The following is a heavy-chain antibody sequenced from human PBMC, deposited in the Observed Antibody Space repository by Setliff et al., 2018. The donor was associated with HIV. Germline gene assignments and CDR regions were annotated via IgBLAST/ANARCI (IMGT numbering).Heavy chain of an antibody. CDR3: ARARIDSYDRGRRNHYYIDV. Sequence: ASVKVSCKASGYTFSSYDINWVRQATGQGLEWMGWMKPNSGNTGYAQKFKGRVTMTRETSISTAYMELNNLKFEDTAVYYCARARIDSYDRGRRNHYYIDVWGKGTTVTVSS. V-gene: IGHV1-8*02. CDR2: MKPNSGNT. CDR1: GYTFSSYD. D-gene: IGHD3-22*01. J-gene: IGHJ6*03.